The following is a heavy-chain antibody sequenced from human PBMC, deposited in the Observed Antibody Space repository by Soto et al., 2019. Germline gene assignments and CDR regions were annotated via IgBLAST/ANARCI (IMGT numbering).Heavy chain of an antibody. Sequence: SVKVSVKASGYTFSSYAMHWVRQAPGQRLEWMGWINAGNGNTKYSQKFQGRVTITRDTSASTAYMELSSLRSEDTAVYYCASSPEGGSTSPIHNWFDPWGQGTLVTVSS. J-gene: IGHJ5*02. CDR2: INAGNGNT. D-gene: IGHD2-2*01. V-gene: IGHV1-3*01. CDR3: ASSPEGGSTSPIHNWFDP. CDR1: GYTFSSYA.